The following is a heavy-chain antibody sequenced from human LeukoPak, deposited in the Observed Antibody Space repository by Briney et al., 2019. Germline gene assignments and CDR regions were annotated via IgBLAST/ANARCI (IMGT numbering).Heavy chain of an antibody. J-gene: IGHJ4*02. V-gene: IGHV3-21*01. CDR1: EFTFSSYN. Sequence: GESLRLSCVASEFTFSSYNMNWDRQAPGEGLEWLSSINPSSSYINYADSVKGRFTISRDNAKNSVYLQMSSLRAEDTAVYYCARDKDRTSAGRCYLPDDWGQGTLVTVSS. D-gene: IGHD2-15*01. CDR3: ARDKDRTSAGRCYLPDD. CDR2: INPSSSYI.